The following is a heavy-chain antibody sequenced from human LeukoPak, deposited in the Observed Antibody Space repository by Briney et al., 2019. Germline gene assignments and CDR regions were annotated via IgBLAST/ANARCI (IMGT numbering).Heavy chain of an antibody. D-gene: IGHD6-13*01. CDR3: ARDPPVAAAGGEDY. CDR1: GGSISSGGYY. Sequence: PSQTLSLTCTVSGGSISSGGYYWSWIRQPPGKGLEWIGYIYHSGSTYYNPSLKSRVTISVDRSKNQFSLKLSSVTAADTAVYYCARDPPVAAAGGEDYWGQGTLVTVSS. J-gene: IGHJ4*02. V-gene: IGHV4-30-2*01. CDR2: IYHSGST.